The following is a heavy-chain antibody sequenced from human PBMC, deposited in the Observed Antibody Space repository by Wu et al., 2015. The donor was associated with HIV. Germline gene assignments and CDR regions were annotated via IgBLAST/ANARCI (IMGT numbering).Heavy chain of an antibody. Sequence: QVQLVQSGAEVKKPGASVKVSCKASGYTFTDYYMHWVRQAPGQGLEWMGWINPDSGGTNYAQKFQGRVTMTRDTSISTAYMELSRLRSDDTAVYYCTRLPMVRGVMVGYWGQGTLVTVAS. D-gene: IGHD3-10*01. CDR1: GYTFTDYY. CDR3: TRLPMVRGVMVGY. J-gene: IGHJ4*02. CDR2: INPDSGGT. V-gene: IGHV1-2*02.